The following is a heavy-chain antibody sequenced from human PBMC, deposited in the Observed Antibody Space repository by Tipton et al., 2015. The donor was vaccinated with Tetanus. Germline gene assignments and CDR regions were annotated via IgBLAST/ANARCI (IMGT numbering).Heavy chain of an antibody. CDR3: AKDRGSRALWYFDL. J-gene: IGHJ2*01. D-gene: IGHD3-10*01. Sequence: SLRLSCAGTPSTFSGYAMSWVRQAPGQGLEWVSSVSAVGGTTNYAASVKGRFTISRDNSKYTLYLQMNSLRAEDTAVYYCAKDRGSRALWYFDLWGRGTRVFVSS. CDR1: PSTFSGYA. CDR2: VSAVGGTT. V-gene: IGHV3-23*01.